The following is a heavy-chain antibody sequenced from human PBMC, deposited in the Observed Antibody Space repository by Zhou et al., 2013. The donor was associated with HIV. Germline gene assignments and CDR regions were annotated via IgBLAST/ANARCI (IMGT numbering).Heavy chain of an antibody. J-gene: IGHJ1*01. D-gene: IGHD2-2*01. V-gene: IGHV1-69*05. Sequence: QVQLVQSGAEVKKPGSSVKVSCKASGGTFSRYAISWVRQAPGQGLEWMGGIIPMFGTANYAQKFQGRVTITTDESTITAYMELSSLRSEDTAVYYCMTVIIIVPGPSTWGQGTLVTVSS. CDR1: GGTFSRYA. CDR2: IIPMFGTA. CDR3: MTVIIIVPGPST.